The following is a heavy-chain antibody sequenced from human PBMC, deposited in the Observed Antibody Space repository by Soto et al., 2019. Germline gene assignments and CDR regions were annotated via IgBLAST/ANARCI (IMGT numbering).Heavy chain of an antibody. CDR1: GFSLSSCG. Sequence: GGSLRLSCAASGFSLSSCGMHWVRQAPGKGLEWVGVITYDGGSEHYADFVKGRFTISRDSSEKTVYLQMNSLRVEDSAVYYCAKEQSSGYYRVVDHWGQGTLVTVS. V-gene: IGHV3-30*18. D-gene: IGHD6-19*01. J-gene: IGHJ4*02. CDR3: AKEQSSGYYRVVDH. CDR2: ITYDGGSE.